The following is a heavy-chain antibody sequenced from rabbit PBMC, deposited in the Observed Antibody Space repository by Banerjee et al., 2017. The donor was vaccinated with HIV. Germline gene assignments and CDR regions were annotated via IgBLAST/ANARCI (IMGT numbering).Heavy chain of an antibody. V-gene: IGHV1S43*01. Sequence: QEQLVESGGGLVQPEGSLTLTCKASGFDFSSSYYICWVRQAPGKGLELIACIYTATGSTWYASWVNGRFTISGSTSLNTVDLNVTSLTVADTATYFCAREGYDDYGDAGYGSLALWGQGTLVTVS. CDR2: IYTATGST. CDR3: AREGYDDYGDAGYGSLAL. J-gene: IGHJ4*01. D-gene: IGHD2-1*01. CDR1: GFDFSSSYY.